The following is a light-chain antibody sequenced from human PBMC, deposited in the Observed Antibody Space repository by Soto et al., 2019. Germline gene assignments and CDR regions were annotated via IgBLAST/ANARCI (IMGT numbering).Light chain of an antibody. V-gene: IGLV2-23*02. CDR3: CSYGGSRAV. CDR2: EVS. Sequence: QSALTQPASVSGSPGQSITISCTGTSSDVGSHNLVSWYQQHPGQAPKLMLYEVSQRPLGVAARFSASKSGNTASLSISGLQAEDEADYYCCSYGGSRAVFGGGTQLTVL. J-gene: IGLJ7*01. CDR1: SSDVGSHNL.